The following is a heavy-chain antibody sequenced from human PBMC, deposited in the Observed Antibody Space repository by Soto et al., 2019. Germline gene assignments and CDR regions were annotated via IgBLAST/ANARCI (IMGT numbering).Heavy chain of an antibody. Sequence: SGKISCNPSGYIINNYWIGWVRQMPGQGPEGMGIIFPDDSDTRYSPSFQGHVTISVDKSISTAYVQWSSLKASDSAIYYCFRGGVTSRTFDYWGQGTLVTVSS. CDR2: IFPDDSDT. CDR3: FRGGVTSRTFDY. V-gene: IGHV5-51*01. D-gene: IGHD3-16*01. J-gene: IGHJ4*02. CDR1: GYIINNYW.